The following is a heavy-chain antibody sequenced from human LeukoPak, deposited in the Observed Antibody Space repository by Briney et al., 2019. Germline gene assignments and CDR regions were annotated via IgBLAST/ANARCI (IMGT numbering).Heavy chain of an antibody. CDR1: GFTLSSYA. J-gene: IGHJ4*02. D-gene: IGHD1-14*01. V-gene: IGHV3-23*01. CDR2: TSSSDAGT. Sequence: PGGSLRLSCAASGFTLSSYAMSWVRQAPGKGLEWVSATSSSDAGTYHAESVRGRFTISRDNSKNTLYLQMNSLRAEDAAVYYCARGTNAYPGTDYWGQGTLVTVSS. CDR3: ARGTNAYPGTDY.